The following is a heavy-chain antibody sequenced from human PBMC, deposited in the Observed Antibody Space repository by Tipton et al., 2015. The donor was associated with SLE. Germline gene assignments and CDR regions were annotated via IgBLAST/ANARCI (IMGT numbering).Heavy chain of an antibody. V-gene: IGHV3-9*01. Sequence: SGFTFDDYAMHWVRQAPGKGLEWVSGISWNSGSIGYADSVKGRFTISRDNAKNSLYLQMNSLRAGDTALYYCTIGILTGYSDYWGQGTLVTVSS. CDR1: GFTFDDYA. CDR2: ISWNSGSI. D-gene: IGHD3-9*01. J-gene: IGHJ4*02. CDR3: TIGILTGYSDY.